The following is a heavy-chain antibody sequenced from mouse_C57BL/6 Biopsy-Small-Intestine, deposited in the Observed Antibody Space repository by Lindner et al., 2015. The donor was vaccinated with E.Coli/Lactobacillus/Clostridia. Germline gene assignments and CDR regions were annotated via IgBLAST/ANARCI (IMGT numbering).Heavy chain of an antibody. Sequence: VQLQESGPELIKPGTSVKMSCKASGYTFTSYVIHWVKQKPGQGLEWIGYINPYNDDTNYNEKFKGKATLTSDRSSSTAYMELSSLTSEDSAVYYCALYYRNYVFAYWGQGDSGHCLC. CDR3: ALYYRNYVFAY. CDR1: GYTFTSYV. CDR2: INPYNDDT. D-gene: IGHD2-5*01. V-gene: IGHV1-14*01. J-gene: IGHJ3*01.